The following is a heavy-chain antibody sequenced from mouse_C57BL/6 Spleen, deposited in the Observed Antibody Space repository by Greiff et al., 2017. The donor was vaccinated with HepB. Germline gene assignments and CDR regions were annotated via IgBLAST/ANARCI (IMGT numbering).Heavy chain of an antibody. CDR1: GYTFTSYW. Sequence: QVQLKQPGAELVKPGASVKLSCKASGYTFTSYWMHWVKQRPGRGLEWIGRIDPNSGGTKYNEKFKSKATLTVDKPSSTAYMQLSSLTSEDSAVYYCARGGITTVVATNFDYWGQGTTLTVSS. V-gene: IGHV1-72*01. CDR3: ARGGITTVVATNFDY. D-gene: IGHD1-1*01. J-gene: IGHJ2*01. CDR2: IDPNSGGT.